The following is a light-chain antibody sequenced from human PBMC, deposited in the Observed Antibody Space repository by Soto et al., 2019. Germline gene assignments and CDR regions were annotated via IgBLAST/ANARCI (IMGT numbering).Light chain of an antibody. CDR2: EVS. V-gene: IGLV2-14*01. Sequence: QSVLTQPAAVSGSAGQSSTISCTGTSSDVGGYDYVSWYQQHPGKAPKLMIYEVSNRPSAVSNRFSASKSGNTASLTISGLQAEDEADYYCSSYTSSSTLYVFGPGTKVTVL. CDR3: SSYTSSSTLYV. CDR1: SSDVGGYDY. J-gene: IGLJ1*01.